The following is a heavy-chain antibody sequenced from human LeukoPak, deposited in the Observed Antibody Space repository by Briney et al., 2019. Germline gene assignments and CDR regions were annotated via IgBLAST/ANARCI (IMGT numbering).Heavy chain of an antibody. V-gene: IGHV4-4*07. J-gene: IGHJ4*02. CDR3: ARGLYQDFDY. Sequence: SSETLSLTCTVSGASISSYYWSWIRQPAGKGLEWIGRIYTSGGTNYNPSLKSRVTMSVDTSKNQFSLNLSSVTAADTAAYYCARGLYQDFDYWGQGTLVTVSS. CDR1: GASISSYY. CDR2: IYTSGGT. D-gene: IGHD2-2*01.